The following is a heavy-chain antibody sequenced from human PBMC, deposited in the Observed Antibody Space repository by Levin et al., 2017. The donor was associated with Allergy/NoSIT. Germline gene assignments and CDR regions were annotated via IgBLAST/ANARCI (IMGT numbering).Heavy chain of an antibody. CDR3: ASGYTYGSPFDY. V-gene: IGHV3-33*01. D-gene: IGHD5-18*01. Sequence: PGESLKISCAASGFTFSSYGMHWVRQAPGKGLEWVAVIWGDGTYKYYGDSVKGRFTISRDNSKNTLYLQMNSLRAEDTAVYYCASGYTYGSPFDYWGQGTLVTVSS. J-gene: IGHJ4*02. CDR2: IWGDGTYK. CDR1: GFTFSSYG.